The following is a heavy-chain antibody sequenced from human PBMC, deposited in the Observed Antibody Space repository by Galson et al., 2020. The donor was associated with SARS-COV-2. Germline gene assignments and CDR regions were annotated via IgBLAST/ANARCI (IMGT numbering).Heavy chain of an antibody. V-gene: IGHV3-64D*08. CDR3: VKDQTSTWLDT. CDR1: GITFSYYD. Sequence: GESLKISCSASGITFSYYDMHWVRRAPGKGLEYVSGISTDGDSTYYADSVKGRFTISRDNSKSTLVLQMSSLRPEDTAVYFCVKDQTSTWLDTWGQGTQVTVSS. CDR2: ISTDGDST. J-gene: IGHJ5*02. D-gene: IGHD4-4*01.